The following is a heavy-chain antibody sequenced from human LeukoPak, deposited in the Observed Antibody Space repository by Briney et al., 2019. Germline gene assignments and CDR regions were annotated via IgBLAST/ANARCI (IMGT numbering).Heavy chain of an antibody. V-gene: IGHV3-23*01. CDR3: AKDANYLRSSGYLVPTDF. CDR2: ISGNGLGT. CDR1: GFTFSRNA. D-gene: IGHD3-22*01. J-gene: IGHJ4*02. Sequence: GGSLRLSCAASGFTFSRNAMNWVRQAPGKGLEWVAAISGNGLGTYYADSVKGRFNISRDNSRNTLYLQMNSLRIEDTAFYYCAKDANYLRSSGYLVPTDFWGKGTLVTVSS.